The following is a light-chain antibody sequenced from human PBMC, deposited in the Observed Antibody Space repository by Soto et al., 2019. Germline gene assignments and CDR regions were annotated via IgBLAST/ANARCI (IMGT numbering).Light chain of an antibody. CDR1: QSVSDN. Sequence: EIVMTQSPATLSLSPGERATLSCRASQSVSDNLACYQQKPGQAPRLLIYGASTRATGIPARFSGSGSGTEFTLTISSLQAEDFAVYYCQQSNNWPYTFGQGTKLDIK. J-gene: IGKJ2*01. CDR3: QQSNNWPYT. CDR2: GAS. V-gene: IGKV3-15*01.